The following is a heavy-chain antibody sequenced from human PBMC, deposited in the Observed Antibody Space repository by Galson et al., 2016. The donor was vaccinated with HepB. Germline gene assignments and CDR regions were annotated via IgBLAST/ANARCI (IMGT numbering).Heavy chain of an antibody. V-gene: IGHV4-34*01. CDR3: ARSPYGNSGWYPDY. D-gene: IGHD6-19*01. J-gene: IGHJ4*02. CDR1: GLSFSGYY. Sequence: ETLSLTCAVYGLSFSGYYWSWIRQPPGKGLEWMGEVNHRGSTKNNPSLRSRLPISVDTSQNQFSLRMTSVTAADTAVYYCARSPYGNSGWYPDYWGQGALVTVSS. CDR2: VNHRGST.